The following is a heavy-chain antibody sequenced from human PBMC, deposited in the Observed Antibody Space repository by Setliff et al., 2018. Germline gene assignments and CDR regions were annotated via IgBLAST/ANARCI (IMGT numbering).Heavy chain of an antibody. J-gene: IGHJ4*02. CDR1: VYTFTNYG. CDR3: ARVTIAVAGYFDF. V-gene: IGHV1-18*01. D-gene: IGHD6-19*01. CDR2: IGAYNGNT. Sequence: GASVKVSCKASVYTFTNYGVTWVRQAPGQGLEWMGWIGAYNGNTYNAHKFQGRVTMTSETSTSTAYMELRSRRSDDTAVYYCARVTIAVAGYFDFWGQGTLVTVSS.